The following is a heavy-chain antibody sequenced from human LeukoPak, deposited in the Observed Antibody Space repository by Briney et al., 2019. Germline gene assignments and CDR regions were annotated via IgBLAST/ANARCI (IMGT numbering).Heavy chain of an antibody. CDR2: ISYDGSNK. CDR3: ARVRRTLNGSGSFDY. Sequence: GRSLRLSCAASGFTFSSYAMHWVRQAPGKGLEWVAVISYDGSNKYYADSVKGRFTISRDNSKNTLYLQMNSLRAEDTAVYYCARVRRTLNGSGSFDYWGQGTLVTVSS. V-gene: IGHV3-30-3*01. J-gene: IGHJ4*02. CDR1: GFTFSSYA. D-gene: IGHD3-10*01.